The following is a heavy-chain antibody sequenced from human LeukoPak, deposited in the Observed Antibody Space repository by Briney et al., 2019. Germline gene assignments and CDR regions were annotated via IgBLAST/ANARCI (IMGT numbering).Heavy chain of an antibody. V-gene: IGHV4-30-2*01. J-gene: IGHJ3*02. Sequence: SQTLSLTCAVSGGSISSGGYSWSWIRQLPGKGLEWIGYIYHSGSTYYNPSLKSRVTISVDTSNQFSLMLTSVTAADTAVYYCARQSIAARRAFDIWGQGTMVTVSS. D-gene: IGHD6-6*01. CDR1: GGSISSGGYS. CDR2: IYHSGST. CDR3: ARQSIAARRAFDI.